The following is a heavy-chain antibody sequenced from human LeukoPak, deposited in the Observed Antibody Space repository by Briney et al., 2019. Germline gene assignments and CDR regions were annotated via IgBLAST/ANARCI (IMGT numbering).Heavy chain of an antibody. CDR2: MNPNSGNT. J-gene: IGHJ5*02. CDR1: GYTFTNYD. Sequence: ASVKVSCKTSGYTFTNYDINWVRQATGQGLEWMGWMNPNSGNTGYAQKFQGRVTMTRNTSISTAYMELSSLRSEDTAVYYCARPHCSSTNCHPPEWFDPWGQGTLVTVSS. V-gene: IGHV1-8*01. CDR3: ARPHCSSTNCHPPEWFDP. D-gene: IGHD2-2*01.